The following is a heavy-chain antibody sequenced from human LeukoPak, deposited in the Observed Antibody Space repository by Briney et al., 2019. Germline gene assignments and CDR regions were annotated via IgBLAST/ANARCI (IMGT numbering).Heavy chain of an antibody. CDR3: ARGEEAPGVADYYYYMDV. V-gene: IGHV1-69*05. Sequence: SVKVSCKASGGTFSSYAISWVRQAPGQGLEWMGGIIPIFGTANYAQKFQGRVTITTNESTSTAYMELSSLRSEDTAVYYCARGEEAPGVADYYYYMDVWGKGTTVTVSS. CDR2: IIPIFGTA. J-gene: IGHJ6*03. CDR1: GGTFSSYA. D-gene: IGHD6-13*01.